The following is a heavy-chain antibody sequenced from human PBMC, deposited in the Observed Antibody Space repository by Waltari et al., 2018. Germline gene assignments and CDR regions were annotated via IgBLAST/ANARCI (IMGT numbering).Heavy chain of an antibody. CDR2: INPNSGGK. J-gene: IGHJ5*02. V-gene: IGHV1-2*04. Sequence: QVQLVQSGAAVKKPRASVKVSCNASGYTFTGYYMHWVRQAPGPGLEWMGWINPNSGGKNYAQKFQGWGTMTRDTSISTAYMELSRLRSDDTAVYYCARGPPGYGDYEWWFDPWGQGTLVTVSS. D-gene: IGHD4-17*01. CDR3: ARGPPGYGDYEWWFDP. CDR1: GYTFTGYY.